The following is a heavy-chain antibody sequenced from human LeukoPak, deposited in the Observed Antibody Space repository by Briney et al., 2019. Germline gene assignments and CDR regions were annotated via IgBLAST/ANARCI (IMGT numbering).Heavy chain of an antibody. CDR3: TRVSDFWSGPHHDY. Sequence: GGSLRLSCTASGFTFGDYAMSWVRQAPGKGLEWVGFIRSKAYGGTTEYAASVKGRFTISRDDSKRIAYLQMNSLKTEDTAVYYCTRVSDFWSGPHHDYWGQGTLVTVSS. V-gene: IGHV3-49*04. J-gene: IGHJ4*02. CDR1: GFTFGDYA. D-gene: IGHD3-3*01. CDR2: IRSKAYGGTT.